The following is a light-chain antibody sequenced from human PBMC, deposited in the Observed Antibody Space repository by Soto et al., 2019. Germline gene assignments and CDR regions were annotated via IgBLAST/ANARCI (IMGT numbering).Light chain of an antibody. CDR1: QTVINDY. J-gene: IGKJ4*01. Sequence: EIVLTQSPGTLSLSPGERATLSCRASQTVINDYLAWYQQKPGQPPRLLIYGPSTRATGIPDRFSGSGSGTDFTLTISRLEPEDYAVYYCHRYGDSPLTFGGGTKVDIK. CDR2: GPS. V-gene: IGKV3-20*01. CDR3: HRYGDSPLT.